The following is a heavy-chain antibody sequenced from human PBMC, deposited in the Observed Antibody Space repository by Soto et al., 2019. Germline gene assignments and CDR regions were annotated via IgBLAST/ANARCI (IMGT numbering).Heavy chain of an antibody. CDR1: CGTRSVNY. CDR2: INHSGST. V-gene: IGHV4-34*01. CDR3: ARGRSYGYFSNWFDP. J-gene: IGHJ5*02. Sequence: EILSLTCAVYCGTRSVNYWSWILQLPGKGLEWIGEINHSGSTNYNPSLKSRVTISVDTSKNQFSLDLSSVTAADTAVYFCARGRSYGYFSNWFDPWGQGDLVTVSS. D-gene: IGHD3-16*01.